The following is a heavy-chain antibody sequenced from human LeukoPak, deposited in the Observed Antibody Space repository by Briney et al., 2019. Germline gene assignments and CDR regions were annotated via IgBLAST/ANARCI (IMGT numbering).Heavy chain of an antibody. J-gene: IGHJ4*02. Sequence: ASVKVSCKASNYTFTSYGISWVRQAPGQGLEWMGWISAYNGNTNYAQKLQGRVTMTTDTSTSTAYMELRSLRSDDTAVYYCARGKTGSGWYNPSGYWGQGTLVTVSS. V-gene: IGHV1-18*01. CDR2: ISAYNGNT. CDR3: ARGKTGSGWYNPSGY. CDR1: NYTFTSYG. D-gene: IGHD6-19*01.